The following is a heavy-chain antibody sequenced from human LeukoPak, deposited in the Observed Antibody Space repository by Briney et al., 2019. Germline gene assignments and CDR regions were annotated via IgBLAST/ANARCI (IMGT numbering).Heavy chain of an antibody. D-gene: IGHD2-8*01. Sequence: ASVKVSCKASGGTFSSYAISWVRQAPGQGLEWMGRIIPILGIANYAQKFQGRVTITADKSTSTAYMELSSLRSEDTAVYYCARSEYCTNGVCYMGAYYYYGMDVWGQGTTVTVSS. J-gene: IGHJ6*02. CDR1: GGTFSSYA. V-gene: IGHV1-69*04. CDR3: ARSEYCTNGVCYMGAYYYYGMDV. CDR2: IIPILGIA.